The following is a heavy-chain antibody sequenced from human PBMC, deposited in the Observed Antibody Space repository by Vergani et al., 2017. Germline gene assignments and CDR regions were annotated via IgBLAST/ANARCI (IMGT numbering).Heavy chain of an antibody. CDR2: MSGIGGNT. J-gene: IGHJ6*02. Sequence: EVQLLESGGGLVQPGGSLRLSCGASGFTFSSYALTWVRQAPGKGFEWVSAMSGIGGNTFYTDSVKGRFTISRDNSKDTLYLQMNRLRIEDTGIYYCAKARDPNCRGGNCCSYYYGLDLWGQGTTVTVSS. CDR3: AKARDPNCRGGNCCSYYYGLDL. V-gene: IGHV3-23*01. D-gene: IGHD2-15*01. CDR1: GFTFSSYA.